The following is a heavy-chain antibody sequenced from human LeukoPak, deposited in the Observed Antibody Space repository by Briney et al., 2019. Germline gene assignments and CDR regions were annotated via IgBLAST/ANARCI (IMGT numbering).Heavy chain of an antibody. CDR3: VCLGLGGLSLD. Sequence: PGGSLRLSCAASGFTFSRYAMHWVRQAPGKGLEWVALISYDGNNKYYADSVKGRFSISRDNSKNTLYLQMNSLRVEDTAVYYCVCLGLGGLSLDWGQGTLVTVSS. D-gene: IGHD3-16*01. CDR2: ISYDGNNK. J-gene: IGHJ4*02. V-gene: IGHV3-30*03. CDR1: GFTFSRYA.